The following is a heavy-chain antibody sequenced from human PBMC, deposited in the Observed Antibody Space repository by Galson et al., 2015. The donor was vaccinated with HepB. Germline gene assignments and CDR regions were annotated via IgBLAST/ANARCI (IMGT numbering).Heavy chain of an antibody. J-gene: IGHJ6*02. V-gene: IGHV4-61*01. D-gene: IGHD2-2*01. CDR1: GGSVSSGSYY. Sequence: SETLSLTCTVSGGSVSSGSYYWNWIRQPPGKGLEWIGYIYYSGNTNYNPSLKSRVTMSVDTSKNQFSLKLSSVTAADTAVYYCARAVVPAPAPFDVWGQGTTVTVSS. CDR3: ARAVVPAPAPFDV. CDR2: IYYSGNT.